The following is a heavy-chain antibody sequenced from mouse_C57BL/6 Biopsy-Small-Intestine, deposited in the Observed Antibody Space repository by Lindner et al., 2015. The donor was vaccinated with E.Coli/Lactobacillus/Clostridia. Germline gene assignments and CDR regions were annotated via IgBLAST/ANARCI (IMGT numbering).Heavy chain of an antibody. CDR1: GYAFSRYW. D-gene: IGHD1-1*01. CDR2: IYPGDGDS. Sequence: VQLQESGAELVKPGASVKISCKASGYAFSRYWMNWVKQRPGKGLEWIGQIYPGDGDSKYNEKFKGRATLTADKSSSTAYMQLSRLTSEDSAVYFCARGSYGSSYGYFDVWGTGTTVTVSS. CDR3: ARGSYGSSYGYFDV. J-gene: IGHJ1*03. V-gene: IGHV1-80*01.